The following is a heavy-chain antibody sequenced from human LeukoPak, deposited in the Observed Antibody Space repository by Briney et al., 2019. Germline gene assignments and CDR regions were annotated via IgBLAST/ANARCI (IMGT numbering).Heavy chain of an antibody. Sequence: SETLSLTCTVSGGSISSGDYYWSWIRQPPGKGLEWIGYIYYSGSTYYNPSLKSRVTISVDTSKNQFSLKLSSVTAADTAVYYCARDLKGFSYFDYWGQGTLVTVSS. CDR1: GGSISSGDYY. J-gene: IGHJ4*02. CDR3: ARDLKGFSYFDY. V-gene: IGHV4-30-4*01. CDR2: IYYSGST.